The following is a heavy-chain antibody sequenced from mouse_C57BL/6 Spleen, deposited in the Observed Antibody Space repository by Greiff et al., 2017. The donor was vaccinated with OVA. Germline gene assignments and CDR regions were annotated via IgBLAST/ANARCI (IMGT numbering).Heavy chain of an antibody. CDR2: IYPGGGDT. Sequence: QVQLKQSGPELVKPGASVKISCKASGYAFSSSWMNWVKQRPGKGLEWIGRIYPGGGDTNYNGKFKGKATLTADKSSSPAYMQLSSLTSEDSAVYFCARSTVVATGFDYGGQGTTLTVSS. J-gene: IGHJ2*01. CDR3: ARSTVVATGFDY. D-gene: IGHD1-1*01. CDR1: GYAFSSSW. V-gene: IGHV1-82*01.